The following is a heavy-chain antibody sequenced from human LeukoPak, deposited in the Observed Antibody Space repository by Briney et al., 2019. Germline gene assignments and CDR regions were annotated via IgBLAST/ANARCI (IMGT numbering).Heavy chain of an antibody. CDR3: ARGSGQQLVLDYFDY. CDR1: GGSISSVGYY. V-gene: IGHV4-30-2*05. D-gene: IGHD6-13*01. Sequence: SQTLSLTCTVSGGSISSVGYYWSWIRRPPGKGLEWIGYIYHSGSTYYNPSLKSRVTISVDTSKNQFSLKLSSVIAADTAVYYCARGSGQQLVLDYFDYWGQGTLVTVSS. J-gene: IGHJ4*02. CDR2: IYHSGST.